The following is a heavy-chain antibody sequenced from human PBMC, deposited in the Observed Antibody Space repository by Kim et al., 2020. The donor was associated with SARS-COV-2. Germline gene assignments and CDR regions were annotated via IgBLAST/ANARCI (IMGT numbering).Heavy chain of an antibody. V-gene: IGHV3-30*02. Sequence: NKYYADSVKGRFTTSRDNPKNTLYLQMNSLRAEDTAVYYCAKSFLRSFDYWGQGTLVTVSS. D-gene: IGHD3-3*01. CDR2: NK. J-gene: IGHJ4*02. CDR3: AKSFLRSFDY.